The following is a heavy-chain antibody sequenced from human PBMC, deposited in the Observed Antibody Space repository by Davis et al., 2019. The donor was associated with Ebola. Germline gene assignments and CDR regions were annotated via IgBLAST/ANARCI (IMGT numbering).Heavy chain of an antibody. CDR1: GFTFSAPD. Sequence: PGGSLRLSCAASGFTFSAPDMHWVRQAPGKGLEWGVLTSYDGSKKHYADSVKGRFTISRDNSKNTLYLQMNNVRPEDTAVYYCAKEGYNGYGSYHYMDVWGEGTTVTVSS. D-gene: IGHD5-12*01. CDR3: AKEGYNGYGSYHYMDV. CDR2: TSYDGSKK. J-gene: IGHJ6*03. V-gene: IGHV3-30*18.